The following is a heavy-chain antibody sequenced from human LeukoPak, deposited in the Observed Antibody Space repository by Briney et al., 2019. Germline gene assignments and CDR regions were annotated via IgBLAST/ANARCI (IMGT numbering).Heavy chain of an antibody. CDR3: ASGYSYGFDY. Sequence: SETLSLTCSVSGYSIRSGYYWGWIRQPPGKGLEWIGTIYHSGRTYYNTSLRSRVTISVDTSKNQFSLKLSSVTAADTAVYYCASGYSYGFDYWGQGTLVTVSS. V-gene: IGHV4-38-2*02. J-gene: IGHJ4*02. D-gene: IGHD5-18*01. CDR1: GYSIRSGYY. CDR2: IYHSGRT.